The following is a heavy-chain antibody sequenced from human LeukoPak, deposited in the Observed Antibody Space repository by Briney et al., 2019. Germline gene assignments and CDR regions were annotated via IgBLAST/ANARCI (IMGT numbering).Heavy chain of an antibody. D-gene: IGHD3-16*01. CDR3: ARMGARYFDY. V-gene: IGHV4-39*07. Sequence: SETLSPTCTVSGGSISSSSYYWGWIRQPPGKGLEWIGSIYYSGSTYYNPSLKSRVTISVDTSKNQFSLKLSSVTAADTAVYYCARMGARYFDYWGQGTLVTVSS. J-gene: IGHJ4*02. CDR2: IYYSGST. CDR1: GGSISSSSYY.